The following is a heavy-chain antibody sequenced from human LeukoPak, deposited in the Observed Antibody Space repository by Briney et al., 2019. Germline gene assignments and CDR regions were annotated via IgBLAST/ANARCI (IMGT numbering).Heavy chain of an antibody. J-gene: IGHJ4*02. D-gene: IGHD4-17*01. CDR2: SYYSGST. V-gene: IGHV4-39*01. Sequence: PSETLSLTCTVSGGSISSSSYYWGWIRQPPGKGLEGIVSSYYSGSTYYNPSVKSRVPISVHTSKNQFSLKLSSVTAEDTAVYYCARQPRCGDYRIDYWGQGTLVTVSS. CDR1: GGSISSSSYY. CDR3: ARQPRCGDYRIDY.